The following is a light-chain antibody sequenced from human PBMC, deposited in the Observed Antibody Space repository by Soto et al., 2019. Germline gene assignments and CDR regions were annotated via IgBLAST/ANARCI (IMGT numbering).Light chain of an antibody. V-gene: IGKV3-20*01. CDR1: QTVSSKY. Sequence: EIVLTQSPGTLSLSPGASATLSCRASQTVSSKYLAWYQQTPGQAPRLLIYSASTRATGIPDRVSGSVSGTDVTLTISRLEPEELAVYYGQQYGTSPLTFGGGTKVDIK. CDR3: QQYGTSPLT. CDR2: SAS. J-gene: IGKJ4*01.